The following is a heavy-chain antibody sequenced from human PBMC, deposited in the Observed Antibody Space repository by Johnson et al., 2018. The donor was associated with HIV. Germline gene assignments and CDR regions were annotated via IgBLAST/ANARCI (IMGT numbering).Heavy chain of an antibody. CDR3: TTSVGYGSSTSCYSFAFDI. Sequence: EVQLVESGGGVVRPGGSLRLSCAASGFTLDDYGMSWVRQAPGKGLEWVGRIKSKTDGGTTDYAAPVKGRFTISRDDSKNTLYLQMNSLKTEATAVYYCTTSVGYGSSTSCYSFAFDILGQGTMVTVSS. V-gene: IGHV3-15*01. D-gene: IGHD2-2*01. CDR1: GFTLDDYG. J-gene: IGHJ3*02. CDR2: IKSKTDGGTT.